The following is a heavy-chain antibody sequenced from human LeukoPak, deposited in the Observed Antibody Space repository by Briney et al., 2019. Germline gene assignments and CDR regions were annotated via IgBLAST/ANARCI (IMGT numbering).Heavy chain of an antibody. V-gene: IGHV1-3*01. CDR2: INVGNGNT. J-gene: IGHJ4*02. CDR3: ARELPGTVSFDY. CDR1: GYTFTSYA. Sequence: ASVKVSCKASGYTFTSYAMYWVRQAPGQRLEWMGWINVGNGNTKYSQNFQGRVTVTRDTSASTAYMELISLRSEDTAVYYCARELPGTVSFDYWGQGTLVTVSS. D-gene: IGHD1-14*01.